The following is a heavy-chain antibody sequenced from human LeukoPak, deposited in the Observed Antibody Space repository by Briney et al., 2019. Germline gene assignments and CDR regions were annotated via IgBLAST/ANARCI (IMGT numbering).Heavy chain of an antibody. V-gene: IGHV1-18*01. J-gene: IGHJ5*02. Sequence: ASVKVSCKASGYTFNIYGIIWVRQAPGQGLEWVGWISTYNGNTNYAPNIQDRVTMTTDTSTSTAYMELRSLRSEDTAVYYCATDPGPGVDPWGQGTLVTVSS. D-gene: IGHD1-14*01. CDR1: GYTFNIYG. CDR2: ISTYNGNT. CDR3: ATDPGPGVDP.